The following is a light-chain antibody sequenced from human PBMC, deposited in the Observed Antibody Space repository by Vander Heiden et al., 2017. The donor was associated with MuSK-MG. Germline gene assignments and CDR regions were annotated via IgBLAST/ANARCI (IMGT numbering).Light chain of an antibody. CDR2: EVS. CDR1: SSDVGGYNY. CDR3: TSYTSSSTVV. Sequence: QSPLPQPASVSGSPGQSITISCTGTSSDVGGYNYVSWYQQHPGKAPKLMIYEVSNRPSGVSNRFSGSKSGNTASLTISGLQAEDEADYYCTSYTSSSTVVFGGGTKLTVL. J-gene: IGLJ2*01. V-gene: IGLV2-14*01.